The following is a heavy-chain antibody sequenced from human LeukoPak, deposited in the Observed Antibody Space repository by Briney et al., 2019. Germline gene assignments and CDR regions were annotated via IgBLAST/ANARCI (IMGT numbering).Heavy chain of an antibody. J-gene: IGHJ4*02. CDR1: GFTFSSYW. D-gene: IGHD3-10*01. Sequence: GGSLRLSCAASGFTFSSYWMHWVRQAPGKGPVWVSRVDVHGQGTAYADSVKGRFTISRDNAKNTLSLQMNSLRAEDTAVYYCAKSGGEGLAFDYWGQGTLVTVSS. CDR2: VDVHGQGT. V-gene: IGHV3-74*01. CDR3: AKSGGEGLAFDY.